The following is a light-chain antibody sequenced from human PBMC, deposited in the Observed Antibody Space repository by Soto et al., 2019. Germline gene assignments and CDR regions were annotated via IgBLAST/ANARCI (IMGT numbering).Light chain of an antibody. CDR1: QGVGVW. CDR2: HAS. J-gene: IGKJ1*01. CDR3: QQYNSYS. Sequence: DIQMTQSPPSVSASVGDTVTITCRASQGVGVWLAWYQQKPGKAPKVLIYHASNLQSGVPSRFSGSGSGTEFTLTISSLQPDDFATYYCQQYNSYSFGQGTKVDIK. V-gene: IGKV1-5*01.